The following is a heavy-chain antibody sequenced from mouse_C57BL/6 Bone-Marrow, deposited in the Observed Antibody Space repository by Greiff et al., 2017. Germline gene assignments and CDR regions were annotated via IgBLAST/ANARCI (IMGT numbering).Heavy chain of an antibody. CDR2: ISSGSSTI. V-gene: IGHV5-17*01. CDR3: ARRDYYKGAMDY. D-gene: IGHD2-12*01. CDR1: GFTFSDYG. Sequence: EVMLVESGGGLVKPGGSLKLSCAASGFTFSDYGMHWVRQAPEKGLEWVAYISSGSSTIYYADTVKGRFTISRDNAKNTLFLQMTSLRSEDTAMYYCARRDYYKGAMDYWGQGTSVTVSS. J-gene: IGHJ4*01.